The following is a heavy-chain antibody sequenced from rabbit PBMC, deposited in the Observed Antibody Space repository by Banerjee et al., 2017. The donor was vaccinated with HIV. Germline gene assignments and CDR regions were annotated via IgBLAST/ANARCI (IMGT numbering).Heavy chain of an antibody. D-gene: IGHD8-1*01. CDR3: ARGVDITYYTPFNL. Sequence: QSLEESGGDLVKPGASLTLTCTASGFSFSSGYYMCWVRQAPGKGLEWIACIYTGSSGGTYYASWAKGRFTISKTSSTTVTLQMTSLTAADTATYFCARGVDITYYTPFNLWGPGTLVTVS. CDR1: GFSFSSGYY. CDR2: IYTGSSGGT. J-gene: IGHJ4*01. V-gene: IGHV1S40*01.